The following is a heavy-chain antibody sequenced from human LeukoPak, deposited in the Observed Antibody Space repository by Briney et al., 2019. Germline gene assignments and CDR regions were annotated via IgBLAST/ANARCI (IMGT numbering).Heavy chain of an antibody. Sequence: PGRSLRLSCAASGFTFDDYAMHWVRQAPGKGLEWVSGISWNSGSIGYADSVKGRFTISRDNAKNSLYLQMNSLRAEDTALYYCAKDLRPMTTGFDYWGQGTLVTVSS. V-gene: IGHV3-9*01. CDR3: AKDLRPMTTGFDY. D-gene: IGHD3-22*01. CDR2: ISWNSGSI. CDR1: GFTFDDYA. J-gene: IGHJ4*02.